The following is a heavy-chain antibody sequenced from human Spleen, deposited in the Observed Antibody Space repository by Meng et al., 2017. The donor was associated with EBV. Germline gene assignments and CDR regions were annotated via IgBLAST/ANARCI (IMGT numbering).Heavy chain of an antibody. CDR2: VIPLFGAP. D-gene: IGHD3-22*01. J-gene: IGHJ4*02. CDR1: GGTLSSHA. CDR3: ARGLGAYNDRSGLAF. Sequence: QVQRVQSGAAGTTPGFSVRSPCNASGGTLSSHAVNWVRQAPGQGLEWMGGVIPLFGAPNYAQKFQGRVTTTADKSTNTAYLDLSSLVFDDTAVYYCARGLGAYNDRSGLAFWGQGTLVTVSS. V-gene: IGHV1-69*06.